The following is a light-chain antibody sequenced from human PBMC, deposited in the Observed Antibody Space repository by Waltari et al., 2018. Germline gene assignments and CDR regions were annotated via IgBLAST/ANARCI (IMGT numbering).Light chain of an antibody. J-gene: IGKJ1*01. V-gene: IGKV1-6*01. CDR2: GAT. CDR1: QGIRND. CDR3: LQDYDYPWT. Sequence: AIQKTQSPPSLSASVGDRVTLTCRGSQGIRNDLGWYQQKPGKAPKLLIYGATSLQGGGPSRFSGSGSGREFTLTINSLQPEDLATYYCLQDYDYPWTFGQGTKVEIK.